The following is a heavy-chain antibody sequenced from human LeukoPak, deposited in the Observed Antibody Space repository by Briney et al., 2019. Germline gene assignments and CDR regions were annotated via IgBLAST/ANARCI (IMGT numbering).Heavy chain of an antibody. J-gene: IGHJ4*02. Sequence: GGSLRLSCAASGFTFSSYGMHWVRQAPGKGLEWVAVISYDGSNKYYADSVKGRFTISRDNSKNTLYLQTNSLRAEDTAVYYCAKGNDYGDYDQQIGRYWGQGTLVTVSS. CDR2: ISYDGSNK. D-gene: IGHD4-17*01. CDR3: AKGNDYGDYDQQIGRY. CDR1: GFTFSSYG. V-gene: IGHV3-30*18.